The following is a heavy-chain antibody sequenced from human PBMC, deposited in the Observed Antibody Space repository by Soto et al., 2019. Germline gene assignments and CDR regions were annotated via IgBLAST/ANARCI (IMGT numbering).Heavy chain of an antibody. CDR1: GGSISSSSYY. D-gene: IGHD2-2*01. J-gene: IGHJ4*02. Sequence: NPSETLSLTCTVSGGSISSSSYYWGWIRQPPGKGLEWIGSIYYSGSTYYNPSLKSRVTISVDTSKNQFSLKLSSVTAADTAVYYCASQSYCSSTSCYAGLHFDYWGQGTLVTVSS. CDR2: IYYSGST. CDR3: ASQSYCSSTSCYAGLHFDY. V-gene: IGHV4-39*01.